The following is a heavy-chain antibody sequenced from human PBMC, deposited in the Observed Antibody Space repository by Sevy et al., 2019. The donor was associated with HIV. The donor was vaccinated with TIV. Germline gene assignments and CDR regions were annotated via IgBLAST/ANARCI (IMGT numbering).Heavy chain of an antibody. J-gene: IGHJ4*02. CDR2: MNPNSGNT. CDR3: ARGRGGVGIKGGDY. V-gene: IGHV1-8*01. D-gene: IGHD3-3*01. CDR1: GYTFTSYD. Sequence: ASVKVSCKASGYTFTSYDINWVRQATGQGLEWMGWMNPNSGNTGYAQKFQGRVTMTRNTSISKAYMELSSLRSGGPAVYYFARGRGGVGIKGGDYWGQGTLVTVSS.